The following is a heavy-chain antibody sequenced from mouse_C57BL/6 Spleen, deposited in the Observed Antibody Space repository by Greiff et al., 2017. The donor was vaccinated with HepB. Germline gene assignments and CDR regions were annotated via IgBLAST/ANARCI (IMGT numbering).Heavy chain of an antibody. CDR3: ARGEGPPDY. V-gene: IGHV1-80*01. D-gene: IGHD3-3*01. Sequence: VQLQQSGASVKISCKASGYAFSSYWMNWVKQRPGKGLEWIGQIYPGDGDTNYNGKFKGKATLTADKSSSTAYMQLSSLTSEDSAVYFCARGEGPPDYWGQGTTLTVSS. J-gene: IGHJ2*01. CDR1: GYAFSSYW. CDR2: IYPGDGDT.